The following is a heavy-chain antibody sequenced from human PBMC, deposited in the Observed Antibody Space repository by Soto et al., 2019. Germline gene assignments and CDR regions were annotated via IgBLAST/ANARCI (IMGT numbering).Heavy chain of an antibody. V-gene: IGHV4-30-2*01. CDR3: ARWTPVADDY. CDR2: IYHSGST. J-gene: IGHJ4*02. Sequence: QLQLQESGSGLVKPSQTLSLTCAVSGGSISSGGYSWSWIRQPPGKGLEWIGYIYHSGSTYYNPSLKSRVPISVDRAKNQFSMQLCSVTAADTAVYFCARWTPVADDYWGQGTLVTVAS. D-gene: IGHD6-19*01. CDR1: GGSISSGGYS.